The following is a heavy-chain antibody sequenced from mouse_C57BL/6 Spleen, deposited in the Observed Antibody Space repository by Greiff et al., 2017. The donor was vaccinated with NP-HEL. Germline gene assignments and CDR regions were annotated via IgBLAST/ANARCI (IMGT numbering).Heavy chain of an antibody. J-gene: IGHJ4*01. D-gene: IGHD1-1*01. CDR2: LDPSDSYT. Sequence: QVQLQQPGAELVKPGASVKLSCKASGYTFTSYWMQWVKQRPGQGLEWIGELDPSDSYTNYNQKFKGKATLTVDTSSSTAYMQLSSLTSEDSAVYYCARLGSSYDYAMDYWGQGTSVTVSS. CDR3: ARLGSSYDYAMDY. V-gene: IGHV1-50*01. CDR1: GYTFTSYW.